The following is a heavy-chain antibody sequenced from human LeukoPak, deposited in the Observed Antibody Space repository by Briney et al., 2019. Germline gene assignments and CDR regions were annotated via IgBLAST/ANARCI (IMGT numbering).Heavy chain of an antibody. CDR2: ISSSGTTI. J-gene: IGHJ6*02. CDR1: GFTFSDYY. CDR3: ARAPPDFWGGYYAAMDV. V-gene: IGHV3-11*01. Sequence: GGSLRLSCAASGFTFSDYYMSWIRQAPGKGLGWVSYISSSGTTIYYADSVRGRFTISRDNTKNSLFLQMNSLRTEDTAVYYCARAPPDFWGGYYAAMDVWGQGTTVIVSS. D-gene: IGHD3-3*01.